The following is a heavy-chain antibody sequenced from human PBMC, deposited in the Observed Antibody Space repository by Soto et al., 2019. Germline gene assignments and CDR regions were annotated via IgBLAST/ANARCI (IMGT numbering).Heavy chain of an antibody. CDR3: ARQHVAAYCSSTSCFGLYYYYGMDV. CDR1: GYTFSDYY. Sequence: ASVKVSCKAGGYTFSDYYIQWVRQAPGQGLEYMGWISPKSGGAAYAQKFRGRVTMTRDTSVNLAYLHLSSLTSDDTAVYFCARQHVAAYCSSTSCFGLYYYYGMDVWGQGTTVTVSS. J-gene: IGHJ6*02. V-gene: IGHV1-2*02. D-gene: IGHD2-2*01. CDR2: ISPKSGGA.